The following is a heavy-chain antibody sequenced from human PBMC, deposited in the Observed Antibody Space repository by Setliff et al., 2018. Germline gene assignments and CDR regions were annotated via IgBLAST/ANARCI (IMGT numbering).Heavy chain of an antibody. V-gene: IGHV5-51*01. CDR2: IYPGDSDT. CDR3: AREHVSGHSEY. CDR1: GYSFTSYW. D-gene: IGHD1-26*01. Sequence: GESLKISCKASGYSFTSYWIGWVRQMPGKGLEWMGIIYPGDSDTKYSPSFQGRVTISADKSINTAYLQWSSLKASDTAIYYCAREHVSGHSEYWGQGTLVTVSS. J-gene: IGHJ4*02.